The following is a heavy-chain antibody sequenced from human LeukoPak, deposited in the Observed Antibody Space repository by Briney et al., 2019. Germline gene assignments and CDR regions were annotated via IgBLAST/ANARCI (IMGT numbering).Heavy chain of an antibody. D-gene: IGHD2-15*01. CDR1: GFTFSSYS. CDR2: ISSSSSYI. V-gene: IGHV3-21*01. J-gene: IGHJ4*02. CDR3: ARNPGYCSGGSCYYFDY. Sequence: GGSLRLSCAASGFTFSSYSMNWVRQASGKGLEWVSSISSSSSYIYYADSVKGRFTISRDNAKNSLYLQMNSLRAEDTAVYYCARNPGYCSGGSCYYFDYWGQGTLVTVSS.